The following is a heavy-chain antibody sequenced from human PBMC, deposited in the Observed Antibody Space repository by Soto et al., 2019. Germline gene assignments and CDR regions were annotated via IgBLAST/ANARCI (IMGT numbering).Heavy chain of an antibody. D-gene: IGHD3-3*01. CDR1: EFNFISYA. Sequence: GLPLRVCCAASEFNFISYAMRRIRQATGKGLEWVSAIGGSGGSTYYADSVKGRFTISRDNSKNTLYLQMNSLRAEDTAVYYCAKDYDSLYYYYGMDVWGQGTTVTVSS. CDR2: IGGSGGST. J-gene: IGHJ6*02. V-gene: IGHV3-23*01. CDR3: AKDYDSLYYYYGMDV.